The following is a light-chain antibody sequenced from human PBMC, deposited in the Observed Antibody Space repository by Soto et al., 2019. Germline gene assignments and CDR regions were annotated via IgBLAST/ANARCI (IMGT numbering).Light chain of an antibody. Sequence: DIQMTQSPSTLSASVGDRVTITCRASQNLNNWLAWFQQKPGKAPTLLIYKASGLDSGVPSRFSGSGSGTEFTLTISSLQPDDFSTDYCQQYNSYPWTCGQGTKVEIK. J-gene: IGKJ1*01. CDR3: QQYNSYPWT. CDR2: KAS. CDR1: QNLNNW. V-gene: IGKV1-5*03.